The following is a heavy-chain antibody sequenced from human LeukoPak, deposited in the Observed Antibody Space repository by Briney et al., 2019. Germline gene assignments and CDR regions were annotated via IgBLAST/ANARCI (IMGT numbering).Heavy chain of an antibody. CDR3: ARDEYRSRWLHP. V-gene: IGHV3-7*01. CDR2: IKGNGSEK. CDR1: GVTISSYW. D-gene: IGHD5-24*01. Sequence: AGTLRLSCAASGVTISSYWRSWVRLAPGKGLEWVANIKGNGSEKWYADSVKGRFTISRDNAQNSVHLQMNSLRAEDTAVYHCARDEYRSRWLHPWGQGTLVTVTS. J-gene: IGHJ5*02.